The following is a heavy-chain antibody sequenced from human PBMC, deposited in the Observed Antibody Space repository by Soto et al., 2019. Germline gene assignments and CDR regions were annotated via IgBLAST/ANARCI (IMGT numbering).Heavy chain of an antibody. Sequence: GGSLRLSCAASGFTFSTYAMIWVRQAPGKGLEWVSAISTSVGSTYYTDSVKGRFTISRDNSKNTLYLQMNSLRAEDTAVYYCAKGGQSYDYWGQGTLVTVSS. CDR3: AKGGQSYDY. J-gene: IGHJ4*02. CDR2: ISTSVGST. D-gene: IGHD3-10*01. CDR1: GFTFSTYA. V-gene: IGHV3-23*01.